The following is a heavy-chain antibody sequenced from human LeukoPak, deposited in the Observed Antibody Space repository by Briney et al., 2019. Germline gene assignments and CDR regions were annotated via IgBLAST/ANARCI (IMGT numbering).Heavy chain of an antibody. J-gene: IGHJ4*02. D-gene: IGHD3-3*01. V-gene: IGHV5-51*01. CDR2: IYPDVSDT. CDR1: GYSFSSYS. CDR3: ARQYYDFWSGYPRQTYYFDY. Sequence: GESLKISCKGLGYSFSSYSIGWVRQMAGKGLEWMGIIYPDVSDTRYSPSFQGQVTISADKSFSTAYLQWSSLKASDTAMYYCARQYYDFWSGYPRQTYYFDYWGQGTLVTVSS.